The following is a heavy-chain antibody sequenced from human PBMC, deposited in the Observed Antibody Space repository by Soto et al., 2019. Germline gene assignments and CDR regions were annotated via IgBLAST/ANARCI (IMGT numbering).Heavy chain of an antibody. CDR1: GYTFTGHY. CDR3: ARDQAFNWNYDGYSYYHHSMDV. V-gene: IGHV1-2*02. D-gene: IGHD1-7*01. J-gene: IGHJ6*02. Sequence: ASVKVSCKTSGYTFTGHYMHWVLQAPGQGLEWMGWIDPNSGGTNYAQKFQGRVTMTTDMSLSTAYVELSRLTSDDTAIYYCARDQAFNWNYDGYSYYHHSMDVWGQGTTVTVSS. CDR2: IDPNSGGT.